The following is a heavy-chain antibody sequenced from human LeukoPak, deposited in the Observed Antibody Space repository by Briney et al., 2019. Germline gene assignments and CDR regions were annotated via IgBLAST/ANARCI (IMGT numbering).Heavy chain of an antibody. CDR2: ISYDGSNK. D-gene: IGHD4-11*01. J-gene: IGHJ3*02. V-gene: IGHV3-30-3*01. CDR3: AKARNSDYRFGFDI. Sequence: GGSLRLSCAASGFTFSSYAMHWVRQAPGKGLEWVAVISYDGSNKYYADSVKGRFTISRDNSKNTLYLQTSSLRAEDTAVYYCAKARNSDYRFGFDIWGQGTMVTVSS. CDR1: GFTFSSYA.